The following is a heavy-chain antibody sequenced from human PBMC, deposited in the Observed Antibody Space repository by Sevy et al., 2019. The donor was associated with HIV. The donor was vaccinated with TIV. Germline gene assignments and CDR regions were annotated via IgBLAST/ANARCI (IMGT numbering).Heavy chain of an antibody. Sequence: GGSLRLSCAASGFTFSSYSMNWVRQAPGKGLEWVSSISGISNYIYYADSMKGRFTVSRDNARNSLYLQMNSLRAENTAVYYCAGNNCGITNCYMGIFFDFWGQGTMVTVSS. CDR3: AGNNCGITNCYMGIFFDF. CDR1: GFTFSSYS. CDR2: ISGISNYI. D-gene: IGHD2-2*02. J-gene: IGHJ3*01. V-gene: IGHV3-21*01.